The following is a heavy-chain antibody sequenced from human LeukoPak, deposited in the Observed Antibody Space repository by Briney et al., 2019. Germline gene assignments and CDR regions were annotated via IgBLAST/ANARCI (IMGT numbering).Heavy chain of an antibody. D-gene: IGHD1-26*01. J-gene: IGHJ4*02. Sequence: GGTLRLSCAASGFTFSSYSMNWVRQAPGKGLEWVSSISSSSSYIYYADSVKGRFTISRDNAKNSLYLQTNSLRAEDTAVYYCAREEWSYSGSYFLDYWGQETLVTVSS. V-gene: IGHV3-21*01. CDR2: ISSSSSYI. CDR1: GFTFSSYS. CDR3: AREEWSYSGSYFLDY.